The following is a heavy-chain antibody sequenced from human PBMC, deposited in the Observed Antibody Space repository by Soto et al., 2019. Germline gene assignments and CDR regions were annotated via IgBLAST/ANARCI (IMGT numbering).Heavy chain of an antibody. J-gene: IGHJ4*02. CDR1: GGSTSSDNY. V-gene: IGHV4-30-4*01. CDR3: AREGGESSDGLYYFDS. D-gene: IGHD3-16*01. Sequence: QVQLQESGPGLVKPSQTLSLTCTVSGGSTSSDNYWSWIRQPPGKGLEWIGHIYYSGNTDDNPSLKSRLAISIDTSKNQFSLKLSSVTAADTAVYFCAREGGESSDGLYYFDSWGQGSLVTVSS. CDR2: IYYSGNT.